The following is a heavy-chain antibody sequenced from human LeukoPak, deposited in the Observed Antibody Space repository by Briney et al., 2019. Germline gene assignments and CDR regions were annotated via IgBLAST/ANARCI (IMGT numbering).Heavy chain of an antibody. V-gene: IGHV4-59*01. J-gene: IGHJ5*02. D-gene: IGHD1-26*01. CDR3: ARGRRGELLPHSFDP. Sequence: SETLSLTCTVSGGSISSYYWSWIRQPPGEGLEWIGYIYYSGSTNYNPSLKSRVTISVDTSKNQFSLKLSSVTAADTAVYYCARGRRGELLPHSFDPWGQGTLVTVSS. CDR1: GGSISSYY. CDR2: IYYSGST.